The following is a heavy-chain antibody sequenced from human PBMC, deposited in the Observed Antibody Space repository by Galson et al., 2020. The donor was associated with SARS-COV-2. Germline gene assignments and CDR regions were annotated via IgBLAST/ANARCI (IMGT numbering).Heavy chain of an antibody. J-gene: IGHJ4*02. CDR3: ARDGQLSSGWAFDY. Sequence: GESLKISCAASGFTFSSHAIHWVRQAPGKGLEWVAQIFYDGSDKYYGDSVKGRFTISRDSSKNMVYLQMNNLKVDHTAVYYCARDGQLSSGWAFDYWGQGTLVTVSS. CDR1: GFTFSSHA. D-gene: IGHD6-19*01. CDR2: IFYDGSDK. V-gene: IGHV3-33*01.